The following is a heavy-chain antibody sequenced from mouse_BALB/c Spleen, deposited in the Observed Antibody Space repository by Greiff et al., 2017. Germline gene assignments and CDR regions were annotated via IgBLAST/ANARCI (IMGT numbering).Heavy chain of an antibody. V-gene: IGHV5-6*01. Sequence: EVQLMESGGDLVKPGGSLKLSCAASGFTFSSYGMSWVRQTPDKRLEWVATISSGGSYTYYPDSVKGRFTISRDNAKNTLYLQMSSLKSEDTAMYYCARIYGNSYAMDYWGQGTSVTVSS. CDR1: GFTFSSYG. CDR3: ARIYGNSYAMDY. J-gene: IGHJ4*01. D-gene: IGHD2-1*01. CDR2: ISSGGSYT.